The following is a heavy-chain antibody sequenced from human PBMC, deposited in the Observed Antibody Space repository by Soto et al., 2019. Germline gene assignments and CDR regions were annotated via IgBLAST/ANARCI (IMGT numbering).Heavy chain of an antibody. D-gene: IGHD6-19*01. CDR3: AGGWYSSGWYEDAFDI. CDR2: MNPNSGNT. Sequence: QVQMVQSGAEVKKPGASVKVSCKASGYTFTRYDINWVRQATGQGRAWMGWMNPNSGNTGYAQKFQGRATMTRNTSISTGYMELSSLRSEDTAVYYCAGGWYSSGWYEDAFDIWGQGTMVTDSS. V-gene: IGHV1-8*01. CDR1: GYTFTRYD. J-gene: IGHJ3*02.